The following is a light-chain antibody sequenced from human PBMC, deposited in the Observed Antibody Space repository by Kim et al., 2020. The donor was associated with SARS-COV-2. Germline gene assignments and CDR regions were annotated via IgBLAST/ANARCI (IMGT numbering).Light chain of an antibody. CDR2: KAS. Sequence: SASVGDRVTITCRASQSIDSWLAWYQQTPGKAPNLLIYKASTLASGVPSRFSGGGSGTEFTLTISSLQPEDFETYYCQHYNSHPYTFGQGTKLEI. CDR3: QHYNSHPYT. V-gene: IGKV1-5*03. CDR1: QSIDSW. J-gene: IGKJ2*01.